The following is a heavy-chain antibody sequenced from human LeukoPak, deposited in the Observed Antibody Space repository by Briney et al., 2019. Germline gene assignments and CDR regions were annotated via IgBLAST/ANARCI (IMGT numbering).Heavy chain of an antibody. V-gene: IGHV4-39*01. Sequence: PSETLSLTCTVSGGSISSGGYYWGWIRQPPGKGLEWIGSIYYSGSTYYNPSLKSRVTISVDTSKNQFSLKLSSVTAADTAVYYCAKSYHSSSWSYYFDYWGQGTLVTVSS. CDR2: IYYSGST. CDR1: GGSISSGGYY. CDR3: AKSYHSSSWSYYFDY. D-gene: IGHD6-13*01. J-gene: IGHJ4*02.